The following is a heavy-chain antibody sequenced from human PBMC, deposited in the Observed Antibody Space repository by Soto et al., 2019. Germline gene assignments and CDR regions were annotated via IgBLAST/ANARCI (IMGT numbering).Heavy chain of an antibody. CDR3: ARVDYGDPHAEYFPH. V-gene: IGHV1-69*02. Sequence: QVQLVQSGAEVKKPGSSVKVSCKASGGTFSSYTISWVRQAPGQGLEWMGRIIPILGIANYAQKFQGRVTITADKSTSTAYMELSSLRSEDTAVYYCARVDYGDPHAEYFPHWGQGTLVTVSS. D-gene: IGHD4-17*01. CDR2: IIPILGIA. J-gene: IGHJ1*01. CDR1: GGTFSSYT.